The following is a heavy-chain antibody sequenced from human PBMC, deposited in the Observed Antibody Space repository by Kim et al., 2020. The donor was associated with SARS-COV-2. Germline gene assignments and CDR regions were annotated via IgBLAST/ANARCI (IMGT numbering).Heavy chain of an antibody. J-gene: IGHJ6*01. CDR1: GFRFDDYA. Sequence: GGSLRLSCAASGFRFDDYAIHWVRQPPGKGLEWVSGICCNGDNRGYADSVMGRFTISRDNAKNSLYLQMNELRPDDTALYYCATSAHGPYPQGADYYGT. V-gene: IGHV3-9*01. CDR3: ATSAHGPYPQGADYYGT. CDR2: ICCNGDNR. D-gene: IGHD3-16*01.